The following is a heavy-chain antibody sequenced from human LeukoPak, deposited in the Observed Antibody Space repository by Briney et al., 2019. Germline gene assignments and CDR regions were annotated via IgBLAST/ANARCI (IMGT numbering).Heavy chain of an antibody. CDR1: GFTFSSYG. Sequence: GSLRLSCAASGFTFSSYGMHWVRQAPGKGLEWVAFIRYDGSNKYYADSVKGRFTISRDNSKNTLYLQMNSLRAEDTAVYYCAKVGGSGYYLPEGVDYWGQGTLVTVSS. V-gene: IGHV3-30*02. CDR3: AKVGGSGYYLPEGVDY. CDR2: IRYDGSNK. J-gene: IGHJ4*02. D-gene: IGHD3-22*01.